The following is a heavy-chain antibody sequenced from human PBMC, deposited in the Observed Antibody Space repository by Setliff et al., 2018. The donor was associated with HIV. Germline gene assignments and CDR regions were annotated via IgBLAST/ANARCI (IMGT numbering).Heavy chain of an antibody. CDR2: IYTSGST. Sequence: SETLSLTCAVYGGSLSSGSYYWSWMRQPAGKGLEWIGHIYTSGSTNYIPSLKSRVTMSVDTSKNQFSLKLSSVTAADTAVYYCSTWQVDINKDYWGQGTLVTVSS. D-gene: IGHD2-15*01. V-gene: IGHV4-61*09. CDR3: STWQVDINKDY. CDR1: GGSLSSGSYY. J-gene: IGHJ4*02.